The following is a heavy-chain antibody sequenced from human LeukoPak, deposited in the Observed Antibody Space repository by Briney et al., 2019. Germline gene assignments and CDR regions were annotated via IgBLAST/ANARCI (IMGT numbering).Heavy chain of an antibody. CDR1: GGSVSDYY. V-gene: IGHV4-59*02. D-gene: IGHD7-27*01. J-gene: IGHJ4*02. CDR3: ASRKLGNDY. Sequence: SETLSLTCTVSGGSVSDYYWSWIRQSPGKGLQWIGYIYYTGSTSYNPSLRSRVTMSADTSKNQFSLKLSSVTAADTAVYYCASRKLGNDYWGQGTLVTVSS. CDR2: IYYTGST.